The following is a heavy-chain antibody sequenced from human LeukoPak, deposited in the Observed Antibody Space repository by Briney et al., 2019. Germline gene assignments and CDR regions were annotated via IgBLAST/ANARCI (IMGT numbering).Heavy chain of an antibody. J-gene: IGHJ4*02. Sequence: SETLSLTCTVSGGSIRSYYWSWIRQPPGKGLEWIGYIYYSGSTNYNPSLKSRVTISVDTSKNQFSLKLSSVTAADTAVYYCARVGDILTGSYYSDYWGQGTLVTVSS. CDR2: IYYSGST. V-gene: IGHV4-59*01. D-gene: IGHD3-9*01. CDR1: GGSIRSYY. CDR3: ARVGDILTGSYYSDY.